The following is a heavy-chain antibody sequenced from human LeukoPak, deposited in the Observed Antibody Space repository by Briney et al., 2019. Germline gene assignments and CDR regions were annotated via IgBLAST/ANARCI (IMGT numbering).Heavy chain of an antibody. J-gene: IGHJ4*02. Sequence: SETLSLTCTVSGGSVSSVDNYWSWIRQPPGKGLEWLGYIYYNGNTKYNSSLRSRVTISADTSKNQFSLKLSSVTAADTAVYFCARRRGNGGLCSAPGGEEPRVTVPS. CDR2: IYYNGNT. CDR3: ARRRGNGGLCSAP. D-gene: IGHD3-10*02. V-gene: IGHV4-61*08. CDR1: GGSVSSVDNY.